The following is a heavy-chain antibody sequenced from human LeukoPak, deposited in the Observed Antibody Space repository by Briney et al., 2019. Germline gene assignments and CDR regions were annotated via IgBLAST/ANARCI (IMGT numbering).Heavy chain of an antibody. J-gene: IGHJ6*02. Sequence: GGSLRLSCAASGFTFSNAWMNWVRQAPGKGLEWVSAISSSGGGTYYADSVKGRFTISRDNSKNTLYLQMNSLRAEDTAVYYCAKKKVGAALYYGMDVWGQGTTVTVSS. V-gene: IGHV3-23*01. CDR1: GFTFSNAW. CDR3: AKKKVGAALYYGMDV. D-gene: IGHD1-26*01. CDR2: ISSSGGGT.